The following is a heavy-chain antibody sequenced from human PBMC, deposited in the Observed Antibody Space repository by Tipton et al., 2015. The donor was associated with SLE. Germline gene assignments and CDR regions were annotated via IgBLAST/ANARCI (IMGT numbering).Heavy chain of an antibody. Sequence: SLRLSCAASGFTFSSYSMNWVRQAPGKGLEWVSYIRSSSSTIYYADSVKGRFTISRDNAKNSLYQQMNSLRAEDTAVYYCARDSSSWSFYYCGMDAWGQGTTGTVSS. V-gene: IGHV3-48*01. CDR2: IRSSSSTI. CDR1: GFTFSSYS. J-gene: IGHJ6*02. D-gene: IGHD6-13*01. CDR3: ARDSSSWSFYYCGMDA.